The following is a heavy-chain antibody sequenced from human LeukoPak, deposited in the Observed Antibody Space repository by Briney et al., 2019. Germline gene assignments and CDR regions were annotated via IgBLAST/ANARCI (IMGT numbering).Heavy chain of an antibody. CDR3: ARTKPAVAATPDY. J-gene: IGHJ4*02. CDR2: INPNSGGT. D-gene: IGHD2-15*01. V-gene: IGHV1-2*02. CDR1: GYTFTGYY. Sequence: ASVKVSCKASGYTFTGYYMHWVRQAPGQGLEWMGWINPNSGGTNYAQKFQGRVTMTRDTSISTAYMELSRLRSDDTAVYYCARTKPAVAATPDYWGQRTLVTVSS.